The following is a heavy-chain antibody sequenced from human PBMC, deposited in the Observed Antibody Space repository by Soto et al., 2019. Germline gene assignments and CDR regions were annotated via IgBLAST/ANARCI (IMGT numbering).Heavy chain of an antibody. D-gene: IGHD3-10*01. CDR2: IIPIFGTA. Sequence: QVQLVQSGAEVKKPGSSVKVSCKASGGTFSSYAISWVRQAPGQGLEWMGGIIPIFGTANYAQKFQGRVTITADESTSTAYMELSSLRSEDTAVYYCARDGTYYYGSGSVGKRDAFDIWGQGTMVTVSS. CDR3: ARDGTYYYGSGSVGKRDAFDI. V-gene: IGHV1-69*12. J-gene: IGHJ3*02. CDR1: GGTFSSYA.